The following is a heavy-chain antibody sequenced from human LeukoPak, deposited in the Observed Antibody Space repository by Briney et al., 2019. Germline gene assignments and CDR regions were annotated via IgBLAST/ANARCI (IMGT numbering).Heavy chain of an antibody. V-gene: IGHV3-21*01. Sequence: GGSLRLSCTASEFTFSSYSMNWVRQAPGKGLEWVSSISSGGSYIYYADSVKGRFTISRDNAKNSLYLQMNSLRAEDTAVYYCARPVTTYYYYYGMDGWGQGTTVTVSS. D-gene: IGHD4-11*01. CDR2: ISSGGSYI. CDR1: EFTFSSYS. CDR3: ARPVTTYYYYYGMDG. J-gene: IGHJ6*02.